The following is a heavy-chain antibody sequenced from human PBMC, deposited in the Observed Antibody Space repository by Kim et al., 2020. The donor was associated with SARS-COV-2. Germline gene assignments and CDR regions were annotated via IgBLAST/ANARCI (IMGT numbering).Heavy chain of an antibody. CDR2: IWNDGNNK. V-gene: IGHV3-33*01. Sequence: GGSLRLSCAASGFTFSTYGMHWVRQAPGKGLEWVAVIWNDGNNKYYGDSVEGRFTISRDNSQDTLYLEMNSLRGDDTAVYFCARGCNYWHYFDFWGQGTPVTVSS. D-gene: IGHD2-15*01. CDR3: ARGCNYWHYFDF. CDR1: GFTFSTYG. J-gene: IGHJ4*02.